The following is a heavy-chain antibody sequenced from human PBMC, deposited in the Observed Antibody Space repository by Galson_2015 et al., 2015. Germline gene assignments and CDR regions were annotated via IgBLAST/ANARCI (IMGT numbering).Heavy chain of an antibody. Sequence: SLRLSCAASGFTFSSYAMSWVRQAPGKGLEWVSAISGSGGSTYYADSVKGRFTISRDNSKNTLYLQMNSLRAEDTAVYYCAKPRAAGYYYFYYMDVWGKRTTVTVSS. D-gene: IGHD6-13*01. V-gene: IGHV3-23*01. CDR1: GFTFSSYA. CDR3: AKPRAAGYYYFYYMDV. J-gene: IGHJ6*03. CDR2: ISGSGGST.